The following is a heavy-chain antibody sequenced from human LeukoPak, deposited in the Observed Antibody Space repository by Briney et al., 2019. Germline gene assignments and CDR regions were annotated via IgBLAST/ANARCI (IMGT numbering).Heavy chain of an antibody. V-gene: IGHV3-48*01. CDR1: GFTFSSYA. CDR2: IRDSGAEM. J-gene: IGHJ4*02. Sequence: PGRSLRLSCAASGFTFSSYAMHWVRQAPGKGLEWLSNIRDSGAEMYYADSVKGRFTITRDNAKNSLYLQMDGLRVEDTAVYFCARDHNWAFDFWGQGTLVTVSS. CDR3: ARDHNWAFDF. D-gene: IGHD1-1*01.